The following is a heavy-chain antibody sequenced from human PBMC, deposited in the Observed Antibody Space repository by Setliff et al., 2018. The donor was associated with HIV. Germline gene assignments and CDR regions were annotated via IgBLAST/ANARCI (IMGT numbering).Heavy chain of an antibody. CDR1: GFTFSSYA. J-gene: IGHJ4*02. Sequence: GGSLRLSCAASGFTFSSYAMTWVRQAPGKGLEWVSSIRTDGDATYYADSVKGRFTISRDNSKNTLYLQMNSLRVEDAAVYYCAKGRSGYYNFDSWGQGTLVTVSS. CDR2: IRTDGDAT. D-gene: IGHD3-22*01. V-gene: IGHV3-23*01. CDR3: AKGRSGYYNFDS.